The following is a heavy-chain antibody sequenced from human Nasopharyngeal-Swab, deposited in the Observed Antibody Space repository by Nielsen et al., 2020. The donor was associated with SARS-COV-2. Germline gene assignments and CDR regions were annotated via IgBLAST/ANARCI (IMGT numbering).Heavy chain of an antibody. CDR3: ARDQYCSGGSCTVFDY. V-gene: IGHV4-61*09. D-gene: IGHD2-15*01. Sequence: SETLSLTCTVSGGSISSGSYYWSWIRQPAGKGLEWIGHIYTSGSTNYNPSLKSRVTISVDTSKNQFSLKLSSVTAADTAVYYCARDQYCSGGSCTVFDYWGQGTLVTVSS. J-gene: IGHJ4*02. CDR1: GGSISSGSYY. CDR2: IYTSGST.